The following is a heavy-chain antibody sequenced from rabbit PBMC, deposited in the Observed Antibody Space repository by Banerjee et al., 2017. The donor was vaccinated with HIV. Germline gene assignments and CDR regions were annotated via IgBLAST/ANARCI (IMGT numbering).Heavy chain of an antibody. J-gene: IGHJ6*01. CDR3: ARNAYVDYDYTPLDL. CDR2: ITYRGSA. D-gene: IGHD2-1*01. V-gene: IGHV1S47*01. Sequence: QEQLVESGGGLVQPEGSLTLTCKASGFDFSSYAITWVRQAPGKGLEYIGYITYRGSAYYASWVNGRFTISRENTQNTLYLQLNSLTAADTATYFCARNAYVDYDYTPLDLWGQGTLVTVS. CDR1: GFDFSSYA.